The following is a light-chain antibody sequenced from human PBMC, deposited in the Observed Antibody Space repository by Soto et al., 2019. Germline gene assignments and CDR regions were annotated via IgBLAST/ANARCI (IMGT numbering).Light chain of an antibody. CDR1: NSFIGSNY. Sequence: SALTQPPSASVTPGQRVTISCSGSNSFIGSNYFYWYQQVPGMAPKLLIYRNNERPSGVPDRFSGSRSGTSASLAISGLRSEDEADYYCAAWDDSLRGWVFGGGTKVTVL. V-gene: IGLV1-47*01. J-gene: IGLJ3*02. CDR2: RNN. CDR3: AAWDDSLRGWV.